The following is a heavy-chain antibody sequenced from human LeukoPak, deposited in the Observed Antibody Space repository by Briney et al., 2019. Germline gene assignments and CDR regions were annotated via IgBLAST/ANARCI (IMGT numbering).Heavy chain of an antibody. J-gene: IGHJ4*02. CDR2: ISYDENIK. CDR1: GFTFSTYV. V-gene: IGHV3-30-3*01. CDR3: AHIAAAGIDY. D-gene: IGHD6-13*01. Sequence: GGSLRLSCAASGFTFSTYVLHWVRQAPGKGLEWVAVISYDENIKYYADSVKGRFTISRDNSRNTLYLQMNSLRADDTAVYYCAHIAAAGIDYWGQGTLVTVSS.